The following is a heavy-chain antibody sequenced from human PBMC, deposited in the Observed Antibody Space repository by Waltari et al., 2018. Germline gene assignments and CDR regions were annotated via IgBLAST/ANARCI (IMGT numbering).Heavy chain of an antibody. J-gene: IGHJ4*02. V-gene: IGHV1-46*01. CDR3: ARDLMLEGYYFDY. CDR1: GYTFPRYS. D-gene: IGHD2-8*01. CDR2: INPSGCST. Sequence: QVQLVQSGAEVKTPGASVKVSCKASGYTFPRYSMPGGRQAPGQGLEWMGIINPSGCSTSYAQTFQGRVTMTRDTSTSTVYMELSSLRSEDTAVYYCARDLMLEGYYFDYWGQGTLVTVSS.